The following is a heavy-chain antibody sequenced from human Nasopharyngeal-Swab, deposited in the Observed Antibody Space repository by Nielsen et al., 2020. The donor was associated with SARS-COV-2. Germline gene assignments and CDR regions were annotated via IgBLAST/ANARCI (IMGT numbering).Heavy chain of an antibody. J-gene: IGHJ4*02. Sequence: SETLSLTCTVSGGSISSYYWSWIRQPPGKGLEWIGYIFYSGSTNYNPSLKSRVTISVHTSKNQFSLRLSSVTAADTAVHYCARDKWLLTHWGQGTLVTVSS. D-gene: IGHD3-22*01. V-gene: IGHV4-59*13. CDR1: GGSISSYY. CDR3: ARDKWLLTH. CDR2: IFYSGST.